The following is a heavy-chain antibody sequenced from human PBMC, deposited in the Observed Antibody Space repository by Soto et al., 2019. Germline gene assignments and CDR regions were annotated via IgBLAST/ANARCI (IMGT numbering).Heavy chain of an antibody. V-gene: IGHV3-23*01. J-gene: IGHJ4*02. CDR3: AKVKRGYSYGSIDY. Sequence: GGSLRLSCAASGFTFSSYAMSWVRQAPGKGLEWVSAISGSGGSTYYADSVKGRFTISRDNSKNTLYLQMNSLRAEDTAVYYCAKVKRGYSYGSIDYWGQGTLVTVSS. D-gene: IGHD5-18*01. CDR2: ISGSGGST. CDR1: GFTFSSYA.